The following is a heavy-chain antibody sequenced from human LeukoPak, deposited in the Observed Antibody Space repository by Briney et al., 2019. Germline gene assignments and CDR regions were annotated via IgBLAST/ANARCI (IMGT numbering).Heavy chain of an antibody. CDR1: GGSFSGYY. Sequence: SETLSLTCAVYGGSFSGYYWSWIRQPPGKGLEWIEEINHSGSTNYNPSLKSRVTISVDTSKNQFSLKLSSVTAADTAVYYCARGLRGNWQWPLDYWGQGTLVTVSS. V-gene: IGHV4-34*01. CDR2: INHSGST. CDR3: ARGLRGNWQWPLDY. D-gene: IGHD6-19*01. J-gene: IGHJ4*02.